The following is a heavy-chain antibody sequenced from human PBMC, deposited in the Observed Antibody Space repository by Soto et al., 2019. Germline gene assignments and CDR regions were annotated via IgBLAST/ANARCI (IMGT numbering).Heavy chain of an antibody. V-gene: IGHV1-18*01. CDR1: RYTFTSYA. J-gene: IGHJ4*02. CDR2: ISAYNGNT. D-gene: IGHD5-18*01. Sequence: GASVKVSCKAXRYTFTSYAMHLLRHATGQRLEWMGWISAYNGNTNYAQKLQGRVTMTTDTSTSTAYMELRSLRSDDTAVYYCAREGSYGLFYFEYWGQGTLVTVSS. CDR3: AREGSYGLFYFEY.